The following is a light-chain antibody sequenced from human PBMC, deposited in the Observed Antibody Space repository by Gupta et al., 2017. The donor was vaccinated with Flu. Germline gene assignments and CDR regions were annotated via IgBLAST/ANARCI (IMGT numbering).Light chain of an antibody. CDR2: DAS. Sequence: DIQLTQSPSSLSASVGDRVTITCQASHDISNYLIWYQQKPGKAPRVLIYDASKLETGVPARFSGTGSGTSFTLTINSLQPEDFATYFCHQGDNHPFTFGGGTKVEIK. CDR1: HDISNY. J-gene: IGKJ4*01. CDR3: HQGDNHPFT. V-gene: IGKV1-33*01.